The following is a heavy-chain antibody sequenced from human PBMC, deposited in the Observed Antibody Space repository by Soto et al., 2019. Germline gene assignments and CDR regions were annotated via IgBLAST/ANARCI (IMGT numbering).Heavy chain of an antibody. CDR3: ASSPPAMVAPNI. J-gene: IGHJ4*02. CDR1: CGSVSSYS. V-gene: IGHV4-59*02. Sequence: SETLSLTCTVSCGSVSSYSWTWVRQPPGKGLEWIGYVYYSESTHYNPSLKSRVTISLDTSKNQFSLKLTSVTAADTAMYFCASSPPAMVAPNIWGQGTLVTVPQ. D-gene: IGHD5-18*01. CDR2: VYYSEST.